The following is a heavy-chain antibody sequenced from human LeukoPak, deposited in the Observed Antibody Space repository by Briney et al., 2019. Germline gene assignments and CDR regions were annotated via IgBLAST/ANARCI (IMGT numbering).Heavy chain of an antibody. V-gene: IGHV1-2*02. CDR1: GYTFTGYN. J-gene: IGHJ4*02. CDR3: ARVGEWYSSGWYFFDY. CDR2: INPNSGGT. Sequence: GASVKVSCKASGYTFTGYNMHWVRQAPGQGLEWMGWINPNSGGTNYGQKFQGRVTMTRDTSISTAYTELSRLRSDDTAVYYCARVGEWYSSGWYFFDYWGQGTLVTVSS. D-gene: IGHD6-19*01.